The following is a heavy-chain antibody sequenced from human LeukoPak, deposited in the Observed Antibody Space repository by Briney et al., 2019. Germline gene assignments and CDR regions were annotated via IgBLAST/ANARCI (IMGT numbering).Heavy chain of an antibody. D-gene: IGHD5-12*01. CDR1: GYTFTSYY. Sequence: ASVKVSCKASGYTFTSYYMHWVRQAPGQGLEWMGIINPNGGSTSYAQKFQGRVTMTRDTSTSTVYMQLSSLRSEDTAVYYCARNRHSGYDPLWYCGQGNLVTVSS. CDR2: INPNGGST. J-gene: IGHJ4*02. V-gene: IGHV1-46*01. CDR3: ARNRHSGYDPLWY.